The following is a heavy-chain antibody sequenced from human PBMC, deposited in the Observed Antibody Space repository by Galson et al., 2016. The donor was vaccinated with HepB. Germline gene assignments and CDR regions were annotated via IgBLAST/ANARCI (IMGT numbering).Heavy chain of an antibody. Sequence: SVKVSCKASGYTFTSHAMNWVRQAPGQGLEWMGWINTNTGNPSYAQGFTGRFVFSLDTSVGTTYLQISSLKTEDGAVYYCARSDYGGNSYVEYFQHWGQGTLVTVSS. CDR2: INTNTGNP. V-gene: IGHV7-4-1*02. J-gene: IGHJ1*01. D-gene: IGHD4-23*01. CDR3: ARSDYGGNSYVEYFQH. CDR1: GYTFTSHA.